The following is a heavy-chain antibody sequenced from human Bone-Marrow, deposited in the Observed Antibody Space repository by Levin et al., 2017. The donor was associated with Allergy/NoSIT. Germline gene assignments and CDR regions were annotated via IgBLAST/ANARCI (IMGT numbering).Heavy chain of an antibody. V-gene: IGHV3-9*01. CDR2: ISWNSGSI. CDR1: GFTFDDYA. CDR3: AKDGTYYYDSSGYYGFFDL. Sequence: GGSLRLSCAASGFTFDDYAMHWVRQAPGKGLEWVSGISWNSGSIGYADSVKGRFTISRDNAKNSLYLQMNSLRAEDTALYYCAKDGTYYYDSSGYYGFFDLWGRGTLVTVSS. D-gene: IGHD3-22*01. J-gene: IGHJ2*01.